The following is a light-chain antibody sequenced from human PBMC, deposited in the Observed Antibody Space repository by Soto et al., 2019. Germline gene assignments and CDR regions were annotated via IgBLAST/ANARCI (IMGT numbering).Light chain of an antibody. Sequence: VGDRVTITCRASQSISSYLNWYQQKPGKAPKLLIYAASSLQSGVPSRFSGSGSGTDFTLTISSLQPEDFATYYCQQSYSTPFTFGQGTRLEIK. CDR2: AAS. J-gene: IGKJ5*01. CDR3: QQSYSTPFT. CDR1: QSISSY. V-gene: IGKV1-39*01.